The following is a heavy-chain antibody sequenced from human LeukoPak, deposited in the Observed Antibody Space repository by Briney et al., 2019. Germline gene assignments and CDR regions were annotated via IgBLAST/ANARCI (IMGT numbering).Heavy chain of an antibody. Sequence: SETLSLTCAVYGGSFSGYYWSWIRQPPGKGLEWIGEINHSGSTNYNPSLKSRVTISVDTSKNQFSPKLSSVTAADTAVYYCARRRITMVRGVITTDAFDIWGQGTMVTVSS. J-gene: IGHJ3*02. D-gene: IGHD3-10*01. CDR3: ARRRITMVRGVITTDAFDI. V-gene: IGHV4-34*01. CDR2: INHSGST. CDR1: GGSFSGYY.